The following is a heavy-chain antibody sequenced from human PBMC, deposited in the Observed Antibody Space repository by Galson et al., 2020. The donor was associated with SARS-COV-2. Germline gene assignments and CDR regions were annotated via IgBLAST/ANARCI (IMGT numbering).Heavy chain of an antibody. CDR2: IYSTGST. CDR1: GGSVSSGTYH. J-gene: IGHJ6*02. CDR3: ARDYWGLVPYYYNMDV. D-gene: IGHD3-16*01. V-gene: IGHV4-61*01. Sequence: ASETLSLTCAVSGGSVSSGTYHWSWIRQPPGKGLEWIGNIYSTGSTKYNPSLKSRVTISVDTSKNQFSLNLSSVTAADTAVYFCARDYWGLVPYYYNMDVWGQGTTVTVSS.